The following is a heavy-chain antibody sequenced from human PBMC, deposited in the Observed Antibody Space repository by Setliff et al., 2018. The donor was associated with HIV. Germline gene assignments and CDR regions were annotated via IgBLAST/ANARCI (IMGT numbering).Heavy chain of an antibody. CDR2: IYYRGSA. CDR1: GGSITTTNYY. D-gene: IGHD2-2*01. CDR3: ARTHRYCSGNSCSKVSFDS. J-gene: IGHJ4*02. Sequence: SETLSLTCTVSGGSITTTNYYWGWVRQSPGKGLEWIGVIYYRGSAYYNLSLQSRVTLSVDTSKNSFSLHLTSVTAADTAVYYCARTHRYCSGNSCSKVSFDSWGQGALVTVSS. V-gene: IGHV4-39*07.